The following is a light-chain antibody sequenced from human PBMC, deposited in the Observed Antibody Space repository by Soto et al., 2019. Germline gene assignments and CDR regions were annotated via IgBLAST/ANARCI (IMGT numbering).Light chain of an antibody. Sequence: IQVTQSPSFLSASVGDRGTITCRTSQGVTNSFAWYQQKSGEAPRLLVYSISSLRSGVPSRFSGSGSGTEFSLTISSLQPEDFATYYCQQLYTYPHTFGLGTQLEI. CDR2: SIS. CDR1: QGVTNS. CDR3: QQLYTYPHT. V-gene: IGKV1-9*01. J-gene: IGKJ2*01.